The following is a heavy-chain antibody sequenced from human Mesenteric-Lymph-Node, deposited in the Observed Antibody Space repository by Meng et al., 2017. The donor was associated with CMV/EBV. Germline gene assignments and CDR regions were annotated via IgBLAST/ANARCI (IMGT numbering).Heavy chain of an antibody. D-gene: IGHD2-2*01. CDR2: IYRSGTT. V-gene: IGHV4-38-2*02. Sequence: GSLRLSCTVSGYSITSGYYWGWIRQPPGKGLEYIGNIYRSGTTFYYNPSLKSQVTILVDTSKNQFSLKLTSVTAADTAVYYCVKIGYCTRTSCSDNWLGPWGQGILVTVSS. CDR1: GYSITSGYY. CDR3: VKIGYCTRTSCSDNWLGP. J-gene: IGHJ5*02.